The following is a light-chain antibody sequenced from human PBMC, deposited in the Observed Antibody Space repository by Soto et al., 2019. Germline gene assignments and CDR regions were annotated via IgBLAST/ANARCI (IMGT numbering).Light chain of an antibody. Sequence: QSALTQPASVSGSPGQSITISCTGTNSDIGAYKYVSWYQHHPGKAPKVMIYEVSNRPSGVSFRFSGSKSGNTASLTISGLQAEDEADYYCSAYTTSRTALFGGGTKVTVL. V-gene: IGLV2-14*01. CDR1: NSDIGAYKY. CDR2: EVS. CDR3: SAYTTSRTAL. J-gene: IGLJ2*01.